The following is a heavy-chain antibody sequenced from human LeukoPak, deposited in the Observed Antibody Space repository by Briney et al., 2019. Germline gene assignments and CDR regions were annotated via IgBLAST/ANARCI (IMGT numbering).Heavy chain of an antibody. V-gene: IGHV4-59*11. D-gene: IGHD3-10*01. CDR3: ARALWFGESALDY. CDR1: GGSISSHY. J-gene: IGHJ4*02. CDR2: IYHSGST. Sequence: SETLSLTCTVSGGSISSHYWSWIRQPPGKGLEWIGYIYHSGSTNYNPSLKSRVTISVDTSKNQFSLKLSSVTAADTAVYYCARALWFGESALDYWGQGTLVTVSS.